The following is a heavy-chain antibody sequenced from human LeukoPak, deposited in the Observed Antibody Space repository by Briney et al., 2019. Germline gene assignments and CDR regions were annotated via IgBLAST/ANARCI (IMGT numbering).Heavy chain of an antibody. CDR1: GGTFSSYA. CDR2: IIPIFGTA. D-gene: IGHD3-22*01. CDR3: ASLYRYDSSGYDYFDY. J-gene: IGHJ4*02. V-gene: IGHV1-69*13. Sequence: GASVKVSCKASGGTFSSYAISWVRQAPGQGLEWMGGIIPIFGTANYAQKFQGRATITADESTSTAYMELSSLRSEDTAVYYCASLYRYDSSGYDYFDYWGQGTLVTVSS.